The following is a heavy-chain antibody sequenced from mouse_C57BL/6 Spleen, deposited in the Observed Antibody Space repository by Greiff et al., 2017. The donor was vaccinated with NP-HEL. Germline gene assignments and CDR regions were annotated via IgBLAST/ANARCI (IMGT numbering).Heavy chain of an antibody. J-gene: IGHJ2*01. CDR2: IYPGSGNT. CDR1: GYTFTDYY. Sequence: VQLQQSGAELVRPGASVKLSCKASGYTFTDYYINWVKQRPGQGLEWIARIYPGSGNTYYNEKFKGKATLTAEKSSSTAYMQLSSLTSEDSAVYFCARDPFITTVVATGGYFDYWGQGTTLTVSS. D-gene: IGHD1-1*01. V-gene: IGHV1-76*01. CDR3: ARDPFITTVVATGGYFDY.